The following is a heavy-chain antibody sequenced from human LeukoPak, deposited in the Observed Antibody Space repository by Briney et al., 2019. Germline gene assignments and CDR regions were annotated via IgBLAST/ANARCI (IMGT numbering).Heavy chain of an antibody. CDR1: GGSFSGYY. CDR2: INHSGST. Sequence: SETLSLTCAVCGGSFSGYYWSWIRQPPGKGLEWIGEINHSGSTNYNPSLKSRVTISVDTSKNQFSLKLSSVTAADTAVYHCARVKIKGGITIFKEYHYMDVWGKGTTVTVSS. CDR3: ARVKIKGGITIFKEYHYMDV. D-gene: IGHD3-3*01. V-gene: IGHV4-34*01. J-gene: IGHJ6*03.